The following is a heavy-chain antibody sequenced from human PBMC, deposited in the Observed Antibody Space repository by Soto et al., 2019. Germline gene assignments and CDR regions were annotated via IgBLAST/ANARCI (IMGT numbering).Heavy chain of an antibody. CDR2: ISGSGGST. J-gene: IGHJ5*02. CDR3: AKDWFGELVFGGWFDP. CDR1: GFTFSSYA. V-gene: IGHV3-23*01. Sequence: EVQLLESGGGLVQPGGSLRLSCAASGFTFSSYAMSWVRQAPGKGLEWVSAISGSGGSTYYADSVKGRFTISRDNSKNTLYLQRNGLRAEDTAVYYCAKDWFGELVFGGWFDPWGQGTLVTVSS. D-gene: IGHD3-10*01.